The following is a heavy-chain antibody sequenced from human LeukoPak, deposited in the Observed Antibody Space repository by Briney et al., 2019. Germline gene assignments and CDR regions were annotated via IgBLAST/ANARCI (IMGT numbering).Heavy chain of an antibody. CDR2: IRYDGTNK. CDR3: ARGSSGWYGIDY. Sequence: GGSLRLSCAASGFTFSSYGMHWVRQAPGKGLEWVAFIRYDGTNKYYAESVKGRFTISRDNSKNTLYVQMNSLRAEDTAVYYCARGSSGWYGIDYWGQGALVNVSS. D-gene: IGHD6-19*01. J-gene: IGHJ4*02. CDR1: GFTFSSYG. V-gene: IGHV3-30*02.